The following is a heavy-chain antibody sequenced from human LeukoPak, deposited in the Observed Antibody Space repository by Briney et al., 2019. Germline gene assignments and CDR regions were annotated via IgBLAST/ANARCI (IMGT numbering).Heavy chain of an antibody. D-gene: IGHD6-13*01. CDR2: IYHSGST. Sequence: SETLSLTCTVSGYSISSGYYWGWIRQPPGKGLEWIGSIYHSGSTYYNPSLKSRVTISVDTSKNQFSLKLSSVTAADTAVYYCARTLSAAAGYYYYYYMDVWGKGTTVTISS. CDR3: ARTLSAAAGYYYYYYMDV. J-gene: IGHJ6*03. V-gene: IGHV4-38-2*02. CDR1: GYSISSGYY.